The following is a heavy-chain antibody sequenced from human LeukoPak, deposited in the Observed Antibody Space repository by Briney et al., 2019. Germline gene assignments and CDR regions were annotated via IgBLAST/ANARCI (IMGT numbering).Heavy chain of an antibody. CDR2: INPNSGGT. J-gene: IGHJ4*02. CDR1: GYTFTGYY. D-gene: IGHD5-18*01. CDR3: ARGYSYGFAFSVTGYYFDY. V-gene: IGHV1-2*06. Sequence: ASVKVSCKASGYTFTGYYMHWVRQAPGQGLEWMGRINPNSGGTNYAQKFQGRVTMTRDTSISTAYMELSRLRSDDTAVYYCARGYSYGFAFSVTGYYFDYWGQGTLVTVSS.